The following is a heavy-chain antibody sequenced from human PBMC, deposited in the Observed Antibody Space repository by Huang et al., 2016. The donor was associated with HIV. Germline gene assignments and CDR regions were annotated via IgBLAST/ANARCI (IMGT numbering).Heavy chain of an antibody. J-gene: IGHJ6*03. CDR2: ISVYNGNT. D-gene: IGHD5-18*01. V-gene: IGHV1-18*01. Sequence: QVQLVQSGAEVKKPGASVKVSCKASGYTFSSFGISWVRQAPGQGLEGVGWISVYNGNTKLAQKFQGRLTMTTDTATSTAYMELRSLRSDDTAVYYCARGGGIQLWLLGYYYMDVWGNGTTVTVSS. CDR1: GYTFSSFG. CDR3: ARGGGIQLWLLGYYYMDV.